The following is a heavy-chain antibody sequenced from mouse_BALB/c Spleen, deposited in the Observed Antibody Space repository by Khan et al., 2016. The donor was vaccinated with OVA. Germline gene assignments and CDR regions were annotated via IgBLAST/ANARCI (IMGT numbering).Heavy chain of an antibody. CDR2: VYPGDGRV. D-gene: IGHD2-10*01. J-gene: IGHJ2*01. CDR3: ARSAYFGNYFDY. CDR1: GYTFTNYW. Sequence: QVQLQQPGADLVKPGASVKLSCKASGYTFTNYWVHWVKQGPGQGLEWIGEVYPGDGRVNYNEKFKNKASLTVARSSSTAYMQLSSLTSEDSAVDYWARSAYFGNYFDYWGQGATLTVSS. V-gene: IGHV1S81*02.